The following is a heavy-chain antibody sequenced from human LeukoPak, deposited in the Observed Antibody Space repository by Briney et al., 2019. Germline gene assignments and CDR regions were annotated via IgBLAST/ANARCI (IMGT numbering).Heavy chain of an antibody. J-gene: IGHJ6*03. V-gene: IGHV3-30*02. Sequence: GGSLRLSCAASGFTFSSYGMHWVRQAPGKGLEWVAFIRYDGSNKYYADSVKGRFTISRDNSKNTLYLQMNSLRAEDTAVYYCAKDQSYYYYMDVWGKGTTVTVS. CDR1: GFTFSSYG. CDR2: IRYDGSNK. CDR3: AKDQSYYYYMDV.